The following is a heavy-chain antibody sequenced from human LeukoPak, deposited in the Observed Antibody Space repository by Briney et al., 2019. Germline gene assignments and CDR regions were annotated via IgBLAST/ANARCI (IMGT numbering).Heavy chain of an antibody. J-gene: IGHJ4*02. D-gene: IGHD5-18*01. CDR3: ARIQGYSYDNIDY. CDR2: IFSHDEK. Sequence: SGPTLVNPTETLTLTCTVFGFSLSNARMGVSWIRQPPGKALEWLAHIFSHDEKSYSTSLKSRLTISKDTSKSQVVLTMTNMDPVDTATYYCARIQGYSYDNIDYWGQGTLVTVSS. V-gene: IGHV2-26*01. CDR1: GFSLSNARMG.